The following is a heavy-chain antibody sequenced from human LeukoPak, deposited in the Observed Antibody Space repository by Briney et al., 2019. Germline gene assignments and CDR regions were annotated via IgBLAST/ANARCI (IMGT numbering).Heavy chain of an antibody. Sequence: GGSLRLSCAASGFTFSSYSVNWVRQAPGKGLEWVSSISERSSYIYYADSMKGRFTISRDNAKNSLYLQMNSLRAEDTAVYYCARSTRRQNDALDIWGQGTVVTVSS. CDR2: ISERSSYI. V-gene: IGHV3-21*01. J-gene: IGHJ3*02. CDR3: ARSTRRQNDALDI. CDR1: GFTFSSYS.